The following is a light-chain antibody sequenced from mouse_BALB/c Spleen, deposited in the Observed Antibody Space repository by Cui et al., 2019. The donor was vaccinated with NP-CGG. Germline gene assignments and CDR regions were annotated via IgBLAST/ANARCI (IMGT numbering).Light chain of an antibody. CDR1: TGAVTTSNY. CDR2: GTN. V-gene: IGLV1*01. CDR3: ALWYSNHWV. Sequence: QAVVTHESALTTSPGETVTLTCRSSTGAVTTSNYANWVQEKPDHLFTGLIGGTNNRVPGVPARFSGPLIGDKAALTITGAQTEDEAIYFCALWYSNHWVFGGGTKLTVL. J-gene: IGLJ1*01.